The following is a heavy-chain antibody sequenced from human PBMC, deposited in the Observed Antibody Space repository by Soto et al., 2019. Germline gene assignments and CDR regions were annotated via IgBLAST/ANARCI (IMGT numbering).Heavy chain of an antibody. D-gene: IGHD2-15*01. CDR1: GFTFSSYS. CDR2: ISSSSRTI. V-gene: IGHV3-48*01. Sequence: EVQLVESGGGLVQPGGSLRLSCAASGFTFSSYSMNWVRQAPGKGLEWVSYISSSSRTIYYADSVKGRFTISRDNAKNSLYLQMNSLRAEDTAVYYCARDTTGGGSSMDYWGQGTLVTVSS. J-gene: IGHJ4*02. CDR3: ARDTTGGGSSMDY.